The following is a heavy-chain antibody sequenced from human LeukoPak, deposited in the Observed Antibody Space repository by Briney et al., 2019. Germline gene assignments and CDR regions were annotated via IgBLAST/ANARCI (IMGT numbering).Heavy chain of an antibody. D-gene: IGHD3-22*01. Sequence: GGSLGLSCTASGFTFGDYAMSWFRQAPGKGLEWVGFIRSKAYGGTTEYAASVKGRFTISRDDSKSIAYLQMNSLKTEDTAVYYCTRGYHYYDSSGYSTPFDYWGQGTLVTVSS. CDR1: GFTFGDYA. J-gene: IGHJ4*02. CDR2: IRSKAYGGTT. V-gene: IGHV3-49*03. CDR3: TRGYHYYDSSGYSTPFDY.